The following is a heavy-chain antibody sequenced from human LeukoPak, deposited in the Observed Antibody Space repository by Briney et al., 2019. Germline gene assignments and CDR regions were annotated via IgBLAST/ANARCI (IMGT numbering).Heavy chain of an antibody. CDR2: LGTAGDT. V-gene: IGHV3-13*01. Sequence: GGSLRLSCAASGFTLSNSAMNGVGQPAGEGLRGVSALGTAGDTFYPGSVKGRFTISRDNAKKSLFLQMNSLRAEDTAIYYCARQSTPHGNFDYWGQGTLVTVSS. J-gene: IGHJ4*02. CDR3: ARQSTPHGNFDY. CDR1: GFTLSNSA. D-gene: IGHD5-24*01.